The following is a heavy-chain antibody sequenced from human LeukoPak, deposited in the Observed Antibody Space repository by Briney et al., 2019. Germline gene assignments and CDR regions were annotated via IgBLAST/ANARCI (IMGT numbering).Heavy chain of an antibody. J-gene: IGHJ4*02. Sequence: PGGTLRLSCAASGFTFSSYGMSWVRQAPGKGLEWVSAISGSGGSTYYADSVKGRFTISRDNSKNTLYLQMNSLRAEDTAVYYCAKVALTGTAGWSLDYWGQGTLVTVSS. V-gene: IGHV3-23*01. CDR1: GFTFSSYG. CDR3: AKVALTGTAGWSLDY. CDR2: ISGSGGST. D-gene: IGHD3-9*01.